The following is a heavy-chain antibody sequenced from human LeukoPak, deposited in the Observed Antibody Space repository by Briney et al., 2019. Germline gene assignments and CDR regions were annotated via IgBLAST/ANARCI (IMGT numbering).Heavy chain of an antibody. CDR3: ARNSGSYATFDY. Sequence: GGSLRLSCAASGFTFSSHLMHWVRQAPGKGLVWVSRISSDGTYTNYADSVKGRFTISRDNSKNTLYLQMNSLRAEDTAVYYCARNSGSYATFDYWGQGTLVTVSS. V-gene: IGHV3-74*01. CDR1: GFTFSSHL. CDR2: ISSDGTYT. J-gene: IGHJ4*02. D-gene: IGHD1-26*01.